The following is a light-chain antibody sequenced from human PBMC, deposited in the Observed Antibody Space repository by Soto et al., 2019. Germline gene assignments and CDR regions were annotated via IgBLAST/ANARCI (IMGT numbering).Light chain of an antibody. CDR2: TTN. V-gene: IGLV1-44*01. J-gene: IGLJ2*01. CDR1: SSNIGTSS. Sequence: QSVLTQPHSASGTPGQRVTISCSGSSSNIGTSSVHWFQQLPGTAPKLLISTTNQRPSGVPERFSGSKSGTSASLAISGLQSEDEADYYCAAWDDSLNAVVFGGGTKVTVL. CDR3: AAWDDSLNAVV.